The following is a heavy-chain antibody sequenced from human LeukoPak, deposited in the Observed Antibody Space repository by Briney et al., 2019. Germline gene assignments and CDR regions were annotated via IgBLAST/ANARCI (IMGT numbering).Heavy chain of an antibody. D-gene: IGHD4-17*01. V-gene: IGHV4-38-2*01. CDR3: ASVTRCMSRFFDL. CDR2: YYHTGSS. J-gene: IGHJ2*01. CDR1: GYSISNHYY. Sequence: PSETLSLTCAVSGYSISNHYYWGWIRQPPGKGLEWIGSYYHTGSSYYNPPLQSRVAISIDTSKNQFSLELASVTAADTAVYYCASVTRCMSRFFDLWGRGTLVIVSS.